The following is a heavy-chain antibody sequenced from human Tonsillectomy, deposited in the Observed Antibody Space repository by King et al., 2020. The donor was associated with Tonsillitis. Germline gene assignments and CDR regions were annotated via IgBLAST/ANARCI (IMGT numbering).Heavy chain of an antibody. V-gene: IGHV3-23*04. CDR1: GFTFSSSA. CDR2: ISGSGGST. J-gene: IGHJ4*02. CDR3: AKVASKAMVYYFDY. D-gene: IGHD5-18*01. Sequence: VQLVESGGGLVQPGGSLRLSCAASGFTFSSSAMAWVRQAPGKGLEWVSGISGSGGSTYYADSVKGRFTISRDNSKNTLYLQMNILGAEDTALYYCAKVASKAMVYYFDYWGQGTLVTVSS.